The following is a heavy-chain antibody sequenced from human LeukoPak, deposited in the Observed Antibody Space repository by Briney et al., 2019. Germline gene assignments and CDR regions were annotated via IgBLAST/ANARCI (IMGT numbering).Heavy chain of an antibody. CDR2: INPNSGGT. D-gene: IGHD5-12*01. Sequence: ASVKVSCKASGYTFTGYYMHWVRQAPGQGLEWMGWINPNSGGTNYAQKFQGRVTMTTDTSTSTAYMELRSLRSDDTAVYYCAKDMQTWPRFPDYWGQGTLVTVSS. J-gene: IGHJ4*02. CDR1: GYTFTGYY. CDR3: AKDMQTWPRFPDY. V-gene: IGHV1-2*02.